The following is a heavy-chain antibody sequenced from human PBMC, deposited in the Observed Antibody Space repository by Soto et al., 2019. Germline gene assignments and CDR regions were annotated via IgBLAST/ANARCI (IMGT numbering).Heavy chain of an antibody. J-gene: IGHJ4*02. Sequence: SETLSLTCTVSGGSISSGGYYWSWIRQHPGKGLEWIGYIYYSGSTYYNPSLKSRVTISVDTSKNQFSLKLSSVTAADTAVYYCARGGGSGGYDLGVFDYWGQGTLVTVSS. CDR3: ARGGGSGGYDLGVFDY. D-gene: IGHD5-12*01. V-gene: IGHV4-31*03. CDR1: GGSISSGGYY. CDR2: IYYSGST.